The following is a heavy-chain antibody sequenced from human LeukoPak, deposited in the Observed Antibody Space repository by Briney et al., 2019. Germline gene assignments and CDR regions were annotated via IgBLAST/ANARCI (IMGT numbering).Heavy chain of an antibody. J-gene: IGHJ4*02. CDR3: ARQWELGFWFDY. CDR2: IIPIFGTA. D-gene: IGHD1-26*01. CDR1: GGTFSSYA. V-gene: IGHV1-69*05. Sequence: SVRVSCKASGGTFSSYAISWVRQAPGQGLEWMGGIIPIFGTANYAQKFQGRVTITTDESTSTAYMELSSLRSEDTAVYYCARQWELGFWFDYWGQGTLVTVSS.